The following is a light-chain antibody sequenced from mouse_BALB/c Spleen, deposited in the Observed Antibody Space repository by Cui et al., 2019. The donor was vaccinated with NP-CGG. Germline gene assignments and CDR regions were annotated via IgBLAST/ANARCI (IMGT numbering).Light chain of an antibody. CDR2: GTN. Sequence: QAVLTQESAPTTSPGETVTLTCRSSNGVVTTSNYANWVQEKPDHLFTGLIGGTNNRAPGVPARFSGSLIGDKAALTITGAQTEDEAIYFCALWYSNHWVFGGGTKLTVL. CDR1: NGVVTTSNY. V-gene: IGLV1*01. J-gene: IGLJ1*01. CDR3: ALWYSNHWV.